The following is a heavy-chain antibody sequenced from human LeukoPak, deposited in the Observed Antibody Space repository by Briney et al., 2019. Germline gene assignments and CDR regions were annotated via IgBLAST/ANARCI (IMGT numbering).Heavy chain of an antibody. V-gene: IGHV4-34*01. D-gene: IGHD3-10*01. CDR3: ARGRYYGSGSSYYFDY. Sequence: SETLSLTCAVYGGSFSGYYWSWIRQPPGKGLEWIGEINHSGSTNYNPSLKSRVTISVDTSKNQFSLKLSSVTAADTAVYYCARGRYYGSGSSYYFDYWGQGTLVTVFS. CDR1: GGSFSGYY. J-gene: IGHJ4*02. CDR2: INHSGST.